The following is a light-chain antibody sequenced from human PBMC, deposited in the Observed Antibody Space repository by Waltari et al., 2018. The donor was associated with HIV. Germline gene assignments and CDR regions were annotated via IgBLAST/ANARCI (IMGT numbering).Light chain of an antibody. Sequence: QSVLSQPPSMSGAPGQRVTLPCSGNTSNIGANYVYWFQHGPDAAPNLVIFSNDRRPSGVPGRVSGSKAGTSAYLAISGLRPEDEADYYCATWDDNLNTYVFGPGTRLSVL. CDR1: TSNIGANY. V-gene: IGLV1-47*01. J-gene: IGLJ1*01. CDR3: ATWDDNLNTYV. CDR2: SND.